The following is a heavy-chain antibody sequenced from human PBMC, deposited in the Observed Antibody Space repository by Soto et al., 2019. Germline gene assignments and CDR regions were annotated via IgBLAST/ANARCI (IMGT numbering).Heavy chain of an antibody. CDR1: GGSFSGYY. J-gene: IGHJ6*03. V-gene: IGHV4-34*01. D-gene: IGHD2-8*01. CDR3: ARGPNYCTNGVCHYYYYYYMDV. Sequence: SETLSLTCAVYGGSFSGYYWSWIRQPPGKGLEWIGEINHSGSTNYNPSLKSRVTISVDTSKNQFSLKLSSVTAADTAVYYCARGPNYCTNGVCHYYYYYYMDVWGKGTTVTVSS. CDR2: INHSGST.